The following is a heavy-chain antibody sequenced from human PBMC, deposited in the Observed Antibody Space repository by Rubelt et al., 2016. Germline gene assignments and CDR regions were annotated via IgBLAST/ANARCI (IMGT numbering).Heavy chain of an antibody. J-gene: IGHJ4*02. V-gene: IGHV1-2*02. CDR1: GYTFTGYY. Sequence: QVQLVQSGAEVKKPGASVKVSCKASGYTFTGYYMHWVRQAPGQGLEWMGWINPNSGGTNYAQKFQARVTMTRDTSISAAYRELSRLRADDTAVYYCARFAIGGHSSGYLFDYWGQGTLVTVSS. CDR2: INPNSGGT. CDR3: ARFAIGGHSSGYLFDY. D-gene: IGHD3-22*01.